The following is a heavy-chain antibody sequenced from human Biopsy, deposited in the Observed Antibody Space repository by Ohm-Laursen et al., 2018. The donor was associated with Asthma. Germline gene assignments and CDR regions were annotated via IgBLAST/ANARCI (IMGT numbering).Heavy chain of an antibody. CDR1: GFAFNNSS. D-gene: IGHD6-19*01. Sequence: SLRLSCAASGFAFNNSSMTWVRQVPGKGLEWVSSISASGVRTFYADSVKGRFTVSRDSSRNTLYLQLSTLRVEDTAVYYCARGDSSGWSHYYFDYWGQGTLVTVSS. CDR2: ISASGVRT. V-gene: IGHV3-23*01. J-gene: IGHJ4*02. CDR3: ARGDSSGWSHYYFDY.